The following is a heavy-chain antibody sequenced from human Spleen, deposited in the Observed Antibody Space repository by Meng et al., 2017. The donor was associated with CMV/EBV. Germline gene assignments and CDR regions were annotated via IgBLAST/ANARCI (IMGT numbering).Heavy chain of an antibody. J-gene: IGHJ4*02. D-gene: IGHD3-10*01. Sequence: ASVKVSCKASGYIFTGYYIHWVRQAPGQGLEWMGWINPKSGRTKFAQKFQGRITMTRDTSISTAYMELSRLTSDDTAVHFCARDITPLDPSNYFDFWGQGTLVTVSS. CDR3: ARDITPLDPSNYFDF. V-gene: IGHV1-2*02. CDR1: GYIFTGYY. CDR2: INPKSGRT.